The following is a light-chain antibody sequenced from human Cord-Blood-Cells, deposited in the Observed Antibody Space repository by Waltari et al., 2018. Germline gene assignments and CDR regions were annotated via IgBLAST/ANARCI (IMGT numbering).Light chain of an antibody. Sequence: ELVLTQSPATLSVSPVERATLSCRASQSVSSNLAWYQQKPGQAPRLLIYGASTRATGIPARFSGSGSGTEFTLTISSLQSEDFAVYYCQQYNNWSTFGPGTKVDIK. CDR2: GAS. CDR1: QSVSSN. J-gene: IGKJ3*01. CDR3: QQYNNWST. V-gene: IGKV3-15*01.